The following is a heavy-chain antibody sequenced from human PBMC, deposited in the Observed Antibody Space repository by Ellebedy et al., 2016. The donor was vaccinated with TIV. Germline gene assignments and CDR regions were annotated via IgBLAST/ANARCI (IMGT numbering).Heavy chain of an antibody. CDR3: ARGIGPGSSGELLSLFDY. Sequence: PGGSLRLSCAASTFTFSSYWMHWVRQAPGKGLVWVSRTDIDGSSPNYADSVKGRFTISRDNAKNTLYLQMNSLRAEDTAVYYCARGIGPGSSGELLSLFDYWGQGTLVTVSS. J-gene: IGHJ4*02. D-gene: IGHD1-26*01. V-gene: IGHV3-74*01. CDR2: TDIDGSSP. CDR1: TFTFSSYW.